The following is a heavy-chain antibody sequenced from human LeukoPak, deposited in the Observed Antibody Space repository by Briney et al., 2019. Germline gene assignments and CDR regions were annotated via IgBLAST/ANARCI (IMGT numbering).Heavy chain of an antibody. D-gene: IGHD4-11*01. J-gene: IGHJ4*02. V-gene: IGHV4-34*01. CDR1: GGSFSGYY. CDR2: INHSGST. Sequence: PSETLSLTCAVYGGSFSGYYWSWIRQPPGKGLEWIGEINHSGSTNYNPSLKSRVTISVDTSKNQFSLKLSPVTAADTAVYYCARWITTESYFDYSGQGTLLTVSS. CDR3: ARWITTESYFDY.